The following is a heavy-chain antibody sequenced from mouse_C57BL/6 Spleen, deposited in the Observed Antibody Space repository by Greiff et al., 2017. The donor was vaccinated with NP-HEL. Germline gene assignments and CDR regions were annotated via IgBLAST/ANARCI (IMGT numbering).Heavy chain of an antibody. CDR2: IYPGDGDT. V-gene: IGHV1-80*01. J-gene: IGHJ2*01. D-gene: IGHD1-1*01. CDR1: GYAFSSYW. CDR3: ARSESYYGSSYGYFDC. Sequence: QVQLKESGAELVKPGASVKISCKASGYAFSSYWMNWVKQRPGKGLEWIGQIYPGDGDTNYNGKFKGKATLTADKSSSTAYMQLSSLTSEDSAVYFCARSESYYGSSYGYFDCWGQGTTLTVSS.